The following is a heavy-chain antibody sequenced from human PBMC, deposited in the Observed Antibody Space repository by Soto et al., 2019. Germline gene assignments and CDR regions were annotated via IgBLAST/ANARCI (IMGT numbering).Heavy chain of an antibody. CDR3: AKDWRRYNWNDVFWDY. Sequence: QVQLVESGGGVVQPGRSLRLSCAASGFTFSSYGMHWVRQAPGKGLEWVAVISYDGSNKYYADSVKGRFTISRDNSKNTLYLQMNSLRAEDTAVYYCAKDWRRYNWNDVFWDYWGQGTLVTVSS. D-gene: IGHD1-1*01. CDR1: GFTFSSYG. CDR2: ISYDGSNK. V-gene: IGHV3-30*18. J-gene: IGHJ4*02.